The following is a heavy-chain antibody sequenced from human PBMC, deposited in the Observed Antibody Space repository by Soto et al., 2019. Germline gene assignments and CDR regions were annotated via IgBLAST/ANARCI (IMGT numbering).Heavy chain of an antibody. Sequence: SETLSLTCTVSGGSISSYYWSWIRQPPGKGLEWIGYIYYSGSTNYNPSLKSRVTISVDTSKNQFSLKLSSVTAADTAVYYCARAVTSGGIRYYYFGMDVWGQGTTVTVSS. CDR3: ARAVTSGGIRYYYFGMDV. CDR1: GGSISSYY. V-gene: IGHV4-59*01. D-gene: IGHD4-17*01. CDR2: IYYSGST. J-gene: IGHJ6*02.